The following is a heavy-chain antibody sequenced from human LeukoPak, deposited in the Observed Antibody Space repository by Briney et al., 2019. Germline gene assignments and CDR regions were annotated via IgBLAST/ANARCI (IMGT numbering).Heavy chain of an antibody. CDR2: ISWNSGSI. Sequence: GGSLRLSCAASGFTFDDYAMHWVRQAPGKGLEWVSGISWNSGSIGYADSVKGRFTISRDNAMNSLYLQMNSLRAEDTALYYCAEGPSRGWYYFYYWGQRTLVTVAS. J-gene: IGHJ4*02. CDR1: GFTFDDYA. D-gene: IGHD6-19*01. V-gene: IGHV3-9*01. CDR3: AEGPSRGWYYFYY.